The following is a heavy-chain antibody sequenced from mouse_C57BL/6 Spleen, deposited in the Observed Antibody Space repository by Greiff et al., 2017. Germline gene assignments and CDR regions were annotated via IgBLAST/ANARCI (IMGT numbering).Heavy chain of an antibody. V-gene: IGHV1-15*01. D-gene: IGHD2-4*01. CDR2: IDPETGGT. Sequence: QVQLQQSGAELVRPGASVTLSCKASGYTFTDYEMHWVKQTPVHGLEWIGAIDPETGGTAYNQKFKGKAILTADQSSSTAYMELRSLTSEDSAVYYCTRETYDYDVLFAYWGQGTLVTVSA. CDR1: GYTFTDYE. CDR3: TRETYDYDVLFAY. J-gene: IGHJ3*01.